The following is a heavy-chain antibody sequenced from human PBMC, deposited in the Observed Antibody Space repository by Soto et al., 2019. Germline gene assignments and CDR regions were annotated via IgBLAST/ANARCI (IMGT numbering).Heavy chain of an antibody. Sequence: GESLKISCKGSGYSFTSYWISWVRQMPGKGLEWMGRIDPSDSYTNYSPSFQGHVTISADKSISTAYLQWSSLKASDTAMYYCARHPRIAAAGTYYYCGMDVWGQGTTVTVSS. V-gene: IGHV5-10-1*01. CDR2: IDPSDSYT. CDR1: GYSFTSYW. CDR3: ARHPRIAAAGTYYYCGMDV. J-gene: IGHJ6*02. D-gene: IGHD6-13*01.